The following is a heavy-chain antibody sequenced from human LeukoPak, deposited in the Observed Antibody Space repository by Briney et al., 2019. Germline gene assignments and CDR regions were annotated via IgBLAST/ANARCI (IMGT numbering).Heavy chain of an antibody. D-gene: IGHD6-13*01. CDR1: GYTFTGYY. J-gene: IGHJ5*02. Sequence: ASVKVSCKASGYTFTGYYMHWVRQAPGQGLEWMGRINPNSGGTNYAQKFQGRVTMTRDTSISTAYMELSGLRSDDTAVYYCARDRLWGIAAAGRLWFDPWGQGTLVTVSS. CDR2: INPNSGGT. V-gene: IGHV1-2*06. CDR3: ARDRLWGIAAAGRLWFDP.